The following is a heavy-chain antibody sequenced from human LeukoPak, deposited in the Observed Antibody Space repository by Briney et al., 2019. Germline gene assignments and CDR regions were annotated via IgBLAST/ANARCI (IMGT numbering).Heavy chain of an antibody. V-gene: IGHV3-30-3*01. Sequence: GGSLRLSCAASGFTFSSYAMHWVRQAPGKGLEWVAVISYDGSNKYYADSVKGRFTISRDNSKNTLYLQMNSLRAEDTAVYYCAREGGGELWSNDAFDIWGQGTMVTVSS. CDR2: ISYDGSNK. D-gene: IGHD3-16*01. CDR1: GFTFSSYA. CDR3: AREGGGELWSNDAFDI. J-gene: IGHJ3*02.